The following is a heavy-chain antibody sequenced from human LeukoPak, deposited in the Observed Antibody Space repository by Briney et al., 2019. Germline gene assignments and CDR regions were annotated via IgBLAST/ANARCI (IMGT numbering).Heavy chain of an antibody. CDR1: GGTFSSYA. D-gene: IGHD2-21*01. CDR2: IIPILGTA. Sequence: GASVKVSCKASGGTFSSYAISWVRQAPGQGLEWMGGIIPILGTANYAQKFQGRVTITADESTSTAYMELSSLRSEDTAVYYCARAWQVGDTDSDAFDIWGQGTMVTVSS. J-gene: IGHJ3*02. CDR3: ARAWQVGDTDSDAFDI. V-gene: IGHV1-69*13.